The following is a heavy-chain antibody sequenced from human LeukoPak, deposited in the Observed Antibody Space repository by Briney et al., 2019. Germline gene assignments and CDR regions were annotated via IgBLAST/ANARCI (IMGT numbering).Heavy chain of an antibody. CDR2: FDPEDGET. Sequence: ASVKVSCKFSGYTLTELSMHWVRQAPGKGVVWMGGFDPEDGETIYAQKFQGRVTMTADTSTDTAYMELSSLRSEDTAVYYCATELELRLGELPYWGQGTLVTVSS. V-gene: IGHV1-24*01. CDR1: GYTLTELS. D-gene: IGHD3-16*01. CDR3: ATELELRLGELPY. J-gene: IGHJ4*02.